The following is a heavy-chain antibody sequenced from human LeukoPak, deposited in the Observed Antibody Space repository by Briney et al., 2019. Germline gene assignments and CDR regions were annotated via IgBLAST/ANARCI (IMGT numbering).Heavy chain of an antibody. J-gene: IGHJ4*02. V-gene: IGHV4-39*01. Sequence: SETLSLTCTVSGGSISSSSYYWGWIRQPPGKGLEWIGSSYYSGSTYYNPSLKSRLTISVDRSKKQFSLKLNSVTATDTAVYYCARHGGFYFDSWGQGTLVTVSS. CDR3: ARHGGFYFDS. CDR2: SYYSGST. D-gene: IGHD3-16*01. CDR1: GGSISSSSYY.